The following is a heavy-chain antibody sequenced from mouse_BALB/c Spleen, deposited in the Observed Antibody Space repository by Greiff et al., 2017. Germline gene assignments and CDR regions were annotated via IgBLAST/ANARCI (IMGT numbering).Heavy chain of an antibody. D-gene: IGHD2-3*01. J-gene: IGHJ4*01. V-gene: IGHV5-17*02. CDR3: ARHDGSFYAMDY. CDR1: GFTFSSFG. Sequence: EVQVVESGGGLVQPGGSRKLSCAASGFTFSSFGMHWVRQAPEKGLEWVAYISSGSSTIYYADTVKGRFTISRDNPKNTLFLQMTSLRSEDTAMYYCARHDGSFYAMDYWGQGTSVTVSS. CDR2: ISSGSSTI.